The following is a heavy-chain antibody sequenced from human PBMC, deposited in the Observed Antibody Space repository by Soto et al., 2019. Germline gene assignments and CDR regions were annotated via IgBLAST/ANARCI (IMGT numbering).Heavy chain of an antibody. CDR3: ARDGGDSSGSGDY. J-gene: IGHJ4*02. CDR2: IYSGGST. Sequence: EVQLVESGGGLIQPGGSLRLSCAASGFTVSSNYMSWVRQAPGKGLEWVSVIYSGGSTYYADSVKGRFTISRDNSKNTLYLQMNCLRAEDTAVYYCARDGGDSSGSGDYWGQGTLVTVSS. CDR1: GFTVSSNY. D-gene: IGHD3-22*01. V-gene: IGHV3-53*01.